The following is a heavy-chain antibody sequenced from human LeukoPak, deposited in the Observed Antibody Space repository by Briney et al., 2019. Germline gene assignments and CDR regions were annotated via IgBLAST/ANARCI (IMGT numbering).Heavy chain of an antibody. CDR1: GFTFSSYG. J-gene: IGHJ4*02. Sequence: GGSLRLSCAASGFTFSSYGMSWVRQAPGKGLEWVSAISGSGGSTYYADSVKGRFTISRDNSKNTLYLQMNSLRAEDTALYYCARYTLSRRYFDYWGQGTLVTVSS. CDR2: ISGSGGST. D-gene: IGHD2-2*02. CDR3: ARYTLSRRYFDY. V-gene: IGHV3-23*01.